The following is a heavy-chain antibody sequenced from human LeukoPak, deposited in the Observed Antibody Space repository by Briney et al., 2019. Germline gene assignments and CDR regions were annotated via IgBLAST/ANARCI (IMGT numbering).Heavy chain of an antibody. Sequence: TGGSLRLSCAASGFTFSSYAMSWVRQAPGKGLEWVSAISGSGGSTYYADSVKGRFTISRDNSKSTLYLQMNSLRAEDTAVYYCAKVGITMIVVVITGAYWGQGTLVTVSS. J-gene: IGHJ4*02. V-gene: IGHV3-23*01. CDR1: GFTFSSYA. CDR3: AKVGITMIVVVITGAY. D-gene: IGHD3-22*01. CDR2: ISGSGGST.